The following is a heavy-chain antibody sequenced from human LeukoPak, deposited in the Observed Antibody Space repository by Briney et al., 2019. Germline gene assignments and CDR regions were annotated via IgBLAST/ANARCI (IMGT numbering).Heavy chain of an antibody. CDR1: GFTFHNYG. Sequence: GGSLRLSCAASGFTFHNYGIRWVRQAPGKGLEWVSPTSGDGITTYFADSVKGRFTISRDNSKSSLFLQMNSLRTEDAALYYCARDHVYGGADYWGQGTLVTVSS. CDR3: ARDHVYGGADY. CDR2: TSGDGITT. J-gene: IGHJ4*02. V-gene: IGHV3-43*02. D-gene: IGHD5/OR15-5a*01.